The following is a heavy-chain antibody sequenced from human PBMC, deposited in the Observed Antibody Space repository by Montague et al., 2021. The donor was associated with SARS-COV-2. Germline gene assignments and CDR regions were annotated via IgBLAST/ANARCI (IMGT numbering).Heavy chain of an antibody. Sequence: SLRLSCAASGFTFSDYYMSWIRQAPGKGLEWVSYISSSSSYTNYADSVKGRFTISRDNAKNSLYLQMNSLRAEDTAVYYCARQGRYLDWLLMARGHQRTEGVDYWGQGTLVTVSS. CDR2: ISSSSSYT. D-gene: IGHD3-9*01. J-gene: IGHJ4*02. V-gene: IGHV3-11*03. CDR3: ARQGRYLDWLLMARGHQRTEGVDY. CDR1: GFTFSDYY.